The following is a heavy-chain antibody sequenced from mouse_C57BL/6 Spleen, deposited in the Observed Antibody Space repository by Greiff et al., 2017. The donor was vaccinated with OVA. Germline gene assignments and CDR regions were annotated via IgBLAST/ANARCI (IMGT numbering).Heavy chain of an antibody. CDR3: ARGRGDYAMDY. Sequence: QVQLQQSGAELVMPGASVKLSCKASGYTFTSYWMHWVKQRPGQGLEWIGEIDPSDSHTNYNQKFKGKSTLTVDKSSSTAYMQLSSLTSEDSAVYYGARGRGDYAMDYWGQGTSVTVSS. CDR2: IDPSDSHT. V-gene: IGHV1-69*01. CDR1: GYTFTSYW. J-gene: IGHJ4*01.